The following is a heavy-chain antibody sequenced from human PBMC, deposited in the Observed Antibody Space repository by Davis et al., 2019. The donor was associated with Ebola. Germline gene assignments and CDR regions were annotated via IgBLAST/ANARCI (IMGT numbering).Heavy chain of an antibody. CDR2: IRSKAYGGTT. CDR1: GFTFGDYA. V-gene: IGHV3-49*04. J-gene: IGHJ6*02. CDR3: TSATRYSGYDQYYYGMDV. D-gene: IGHD5-12*01. Sequence: GESLKIPCTASGFTFGDYAMSWVRQAPGKGLEWVGFIRSKAYGGTTEYAASVKGRFTISRDDSKSIAYMQMNSLKTEDTAVYYCTSATRYSGYDQYYYGMDVWGQGTTVTVSS.